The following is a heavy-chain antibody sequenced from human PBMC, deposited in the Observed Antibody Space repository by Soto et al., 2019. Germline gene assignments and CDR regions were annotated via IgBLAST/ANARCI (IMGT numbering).Heavy chain of an antibody. D-gene: IGHD6-13*01. V-gene: IGHV3-33*01. CDR1: GFTFSSYG. CDR3: ARGPGIAAAGTPAFDY. CDR2: IWYDGSNK. Sequence: GGSLRLSCAASGFTFSSYGMHWVRQAPGKGLEWVAVIWYDGSNKYYADSVKGRFTISRDNSKNTLYLQMNSLRAEDTAVYYCARGPGIAAAGTPAFDYWGQGTLVTVSS. J-gene: IGHJ4*02.